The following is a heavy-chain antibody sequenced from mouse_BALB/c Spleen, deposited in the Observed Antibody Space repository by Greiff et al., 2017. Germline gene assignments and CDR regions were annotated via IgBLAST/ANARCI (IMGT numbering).Heavy chain of an antibody. CDR1: GFTFSSYA. D-gene: IGHD2-14*01. Sequence: EVQGVESGGGLVKPGGSLKLSCAASGFTFSSYAMSWVRQTPEKRLEWVASISSGGSTYYPDSVKGRFTISRDNARNILYLQMSSLRSEDTAMYYCARAYYRYESYWGQGTLVTVSA. CDR2: ISSGGST. V-gene: IGHV5-6-5*01. J-gene: IGHJ3*01. CDR3: ARAYYRYESY.